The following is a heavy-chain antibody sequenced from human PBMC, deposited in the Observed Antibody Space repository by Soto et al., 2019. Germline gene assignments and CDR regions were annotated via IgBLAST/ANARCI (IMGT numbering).Heavy chain of an antibody. Sequence: QVQLVQSGAEVKKPGSSVKVSCKASGGTFSSYAISWVRQAPGQGLEWMGGIIPIFGTANYAQKFQGRVTITADESTSTAYMELSSLRSEDTAVYYCARIRGEEYCSSRGGYYYGMDVWGQGTTVTVSS. J-gene: IGHJ6*02. D-gene: IGHD6-6*01. CDR3: ARIRGEEYCSSRGGYYYGMDV. V-gene: IGHV1-69*01. CDR2: IIPIFGTA. CDR1: GGTFSSYA.